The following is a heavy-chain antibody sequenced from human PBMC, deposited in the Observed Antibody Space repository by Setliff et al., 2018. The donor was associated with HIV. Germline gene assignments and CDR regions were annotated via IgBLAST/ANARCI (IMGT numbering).Heavy chain of an antibody. Sequence: PSETLSLTCSVSGDSIFTSTYYWGWIRQPPGKRLEWIGSIYYSGNTYYNPSLKSRCTITVDTSKNQFFLNLSSVTATDSAVYYCARLGRPYSGQGWFDPWGQGTLVTVSS. V-gene: IGHV4-39*01. D-gene: IGHD5-12*01. CDR3: ARLGRPYSGQGWFDP. CDR2: IYYSGNT. CDR1: GDSIFTSTYY. J-gene: IGHJ5*02.